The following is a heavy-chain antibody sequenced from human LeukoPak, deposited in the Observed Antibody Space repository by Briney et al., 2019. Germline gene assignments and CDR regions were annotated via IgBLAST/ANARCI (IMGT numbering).Heavy chain of an antibody. Sequence: SETLSLTCTVSGGSISSYYWSWIRQPPAKGLEWIGYIYTSGSTNYNPSLKSRVTISVDTSKNQFSLKLSSVTAADTAVYYCARQDSSSWVLGYWGQGTLVTVSS. CDR1: GGSISSYY. CDR2: IYTSGST. CDR3: ARQDSSSWVLGY. V-gene: IGHV4-4*09. D-gene: IGHD6-13*01. J-gene: IGHJ4*02.